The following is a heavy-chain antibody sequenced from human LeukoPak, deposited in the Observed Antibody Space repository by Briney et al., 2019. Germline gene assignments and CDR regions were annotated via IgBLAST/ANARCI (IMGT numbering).Heavy chain of an antibody. Sequence: SETLSLTCTVSGGSISSYYWSWIRQPPGKGLEWIWYIYTSGSTNYNPSLKSRVTISVDTSKNQFSLKLSSVTAADTAVYYCARHGGPTPHSSGYYNWFDPWGQGTLVTVSS. J-gene: IGHJ5*02. CDR2: IYTSGST. D-gene: IGHD3-22*01. CDR3: ARHGGPTPHSSGYYNWFDP. CDR1: GGSISSYY. V-gene: IGHV4-4*09.